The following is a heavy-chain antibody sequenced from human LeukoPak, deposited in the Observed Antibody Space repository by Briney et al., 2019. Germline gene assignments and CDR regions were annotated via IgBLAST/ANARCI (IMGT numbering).Heavy chain of an antibody. J-gene: IGHJ5*02. D-gene: IGHD2-2*01. CDR2: IYPGDSDT. V-gene: IGHV5-51*01. CDR3: ARITSQDCSSTSCYSDWFDP. Sequence: GESLKISCKGSGYSFTSYWIGWVRQMPGKGLEWMGIIYPGDSDTRYSPSFQGQVTISADKSISTAYLQWRSLKASDTAMYYCARITSQDCSSTSCYSDWFDPWGQGTLVTVSS. CDR1: GYSFTSYW.